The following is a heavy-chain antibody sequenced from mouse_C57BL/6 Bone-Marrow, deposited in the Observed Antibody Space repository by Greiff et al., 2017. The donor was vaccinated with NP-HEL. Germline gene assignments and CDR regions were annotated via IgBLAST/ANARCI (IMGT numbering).Heavy chain of an antibody. D-gene: IGHD2-4*01. V-gene: IGHV1-78*01. CDR3: AREGLRRNNWFAY. CDR1: GYTFTDHT. CDR2: IYPRDGST. J-gene: IGHJ3*01. Sequence: VKLQESDAELVKPGASVKISCKVSGYTFTDHTIHWMKQRPEQGLEWIGYIYPRDGSTKYNEKFKGKATLTADKSSSTAYMQLNSLTSEDSAVYFCAREGLRRNNWFAYWGQGTLVTVSA.